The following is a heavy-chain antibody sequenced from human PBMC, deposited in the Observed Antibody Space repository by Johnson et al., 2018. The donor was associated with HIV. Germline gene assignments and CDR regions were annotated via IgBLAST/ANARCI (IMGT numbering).Heavy chain of an antibody. Sequence: VQLVESGGGVVQPGGSLRLSCAASGFTFSSYWMSWVRQAPGKGLEWVANIKQDGSEKYYVDSVKGRFTISRDNAKNSLYLQMNSLRDEDTAVYYCARAGGWELTNAFDIWGQGTMVTVSS. CDR1: GFTFSSYW. D-gene: IGHD1-26*01. CDR3: ARAGGWELTNAFDI. CDR2: IKQDGSEK. J-gene: IGHJ3*02. V-gene: IGHV3-7*01.